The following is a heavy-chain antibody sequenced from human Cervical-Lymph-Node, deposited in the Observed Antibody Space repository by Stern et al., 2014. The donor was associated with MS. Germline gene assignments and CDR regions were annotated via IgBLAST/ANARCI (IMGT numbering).Heavy chain of an antibody. CDR1: GFTVSRDY. CDR2: ITNVGIT. V-gene: IGHV3-53*01. Sequence: VQLVESGGGVIPPGGSLRLSCTASGFTVSRDYMTWVRQAPGKGLEWVSLITNVGITFYTDSVKVRFTNSRDDSKNTVYLHMTSLRAEDTAVYYCARDTSSPERSDWWGRGTLVTGSS. J-gene: IGHJ4*02. CDR3: ARDTSSPERSDW. D-gene: IGHD1-1*01.